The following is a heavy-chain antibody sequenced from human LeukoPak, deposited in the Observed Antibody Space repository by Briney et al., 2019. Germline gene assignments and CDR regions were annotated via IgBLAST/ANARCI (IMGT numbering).Heavy chain of an antibody. V-gene: IGHV3-33*08. CDR1: GFAFNSYS. J-gene: IGHJ4*02. D-gene: IGHD6-13*01. CDR3: ARDLGSSWDYFDY. Sequence: SGGSLRLSCAASGFAFNSYSMNWVRQAPGKGLEWVAVIWYDGSNKYYADSVKGRFTISRDNSKNTLYLQMNSLRAEDTAVYYCARDLGSSWDYFDYWGQGTLVTVSS. CDR2: IWYDGSNK.